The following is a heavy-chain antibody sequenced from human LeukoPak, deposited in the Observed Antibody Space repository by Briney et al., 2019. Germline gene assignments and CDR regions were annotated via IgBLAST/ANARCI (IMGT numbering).Heavy chain of an antibody. J-gene: IGHJ3*02. CDR2: IIPIFGTA. CDR1: GGTFSSYA. Sequence: SVKVSCKASGGTFSSYAISWVRRAPGQGLEWMGGIIPIFGTANYAQKFQGRVTITADKSTSTAYMELSSLRSEDTAVYYCARVWGGYCTNGVCLDAFDIWGQGTMVTVSS. CDR3: ARVWGGYCTNGVCLDAFDI. D-gene: IGHD2-8*01. V-gene: IGHV1-69*06.